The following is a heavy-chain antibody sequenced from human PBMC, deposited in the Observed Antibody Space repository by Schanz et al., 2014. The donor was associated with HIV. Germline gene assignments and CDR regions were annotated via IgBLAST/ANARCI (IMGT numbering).Heavy chain of an antibody. J-gene: IGHJ4*02. CDR2: MTTNDRI. V-gene: IGHV3-23*01. CDR3: ARGGLRWHPEWLDY. Sequence: EVQLLESGGGLVQPGGSLRLSCAASGFTFSNYAMTWVRQAPGKGLEWVSVMTTNDRIYYAESVKGRFTISRDTSTNTLYLQMSGLRAEDTAVYYCARGGLRWHPEWLDYWGQGTLVTVSS. CDR1: GFTFSNYA. D-gene: IGHD4-17*01.